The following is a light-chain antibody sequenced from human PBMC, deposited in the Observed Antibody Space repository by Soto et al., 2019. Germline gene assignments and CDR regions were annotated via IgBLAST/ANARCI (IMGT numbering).Light chain of an antibody. CDR1: QDINYS. Sequence: DIQMTQSPSSVSASVGDRVTITCRASQDINYSLAWFQQNPGEAPRLLIYSASSLHSGVPSRFSGSGSVTDFTLTITGLQPDDFATDLCQHGDSCPLTFGGGTKVEIK. CDR3: QHGDSCPLT. J-gene: IGKJ4*01. V-gene: IGKV1-12*01. CDR2: SAS.